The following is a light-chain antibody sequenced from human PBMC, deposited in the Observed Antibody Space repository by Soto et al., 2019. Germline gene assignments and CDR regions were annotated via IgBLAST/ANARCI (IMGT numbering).Light chain of an antibody. V-gene: IGLV2-14*01. CDR3: SSYTSSSTVA. CDR2: DVT. Sequence: QSALTQPASVSGSPGQSITLSCTGTSSDVGGYNFVSWYQQHPGTAPKLMIYDVTNRPSGVSNRFSGSKSGNTASLTISGLQPEDEADYYCSSYTSSSTVAFGGGTKLTVL. CDR1: SSDVGGYNF. J-gene: IGLJ2*01.